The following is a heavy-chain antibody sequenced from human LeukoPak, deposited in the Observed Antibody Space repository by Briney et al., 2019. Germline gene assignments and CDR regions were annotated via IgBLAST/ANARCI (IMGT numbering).Heavy chain of an antibody. D-gene: IGHD5-12*01. V-gene: IGHV4-39*07. CDR3: ARDSGYDNYFDY. Sequence: SETLSLTCTVSGDSISSSNYYWGWIRQPPGKGLEWIGSIYYSRSTYYNPSLKSRVTISVDTSKNQFSLKLSSVTAADTAVYYCARDSGYDNYFDYWGQGTLVTVSS. CDR1: GDSISSSNYY. CDR2: IYYSRST. J-gene: IGHJ4*02.